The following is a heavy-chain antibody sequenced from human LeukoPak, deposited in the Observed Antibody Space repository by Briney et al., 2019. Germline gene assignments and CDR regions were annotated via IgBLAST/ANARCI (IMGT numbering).Heavy chain of an antibody. CDR1: GFTVSSNY. V-gene: IGHV3-53*01. CDR2: IYSAGTT. Sequence: GGSLRLSCAASGFTVSSNYMSWVRQAPGKGLECISVIYSAGTTNYADSVKGRFTISRDISKNTVYLQMNRLRAEDTAVYYCARTPNYYYGSGNYYNDWGQGTLVTVSS. CDR3: ARTPNYYYGSGNYYND. J-gene: IGHJ4*02. D-gene: IGHD3-10*01.